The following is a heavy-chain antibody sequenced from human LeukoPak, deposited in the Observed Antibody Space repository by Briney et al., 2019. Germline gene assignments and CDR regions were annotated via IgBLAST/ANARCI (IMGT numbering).Heavy chain of an antibody. CDR2: IKQDESEK. J-gene: IGHJ4*02. Sequence: PGGSLRLSCAASGFTFSGYWMSWVRQAPGKGLEWVANIKQDESEKFYVDSVKGRFTISRDNAKNSLYLQMNSLRAEDTAIYYCAKDAHYYESSNYYYYFDYWGQGTLVTVSS. CDR1: GFTFSGYW. V-gene: IGHV3-7*01. CDR3: AKDAHYYESSNYYYYFDY. D-gene: IGHD3-22*01.